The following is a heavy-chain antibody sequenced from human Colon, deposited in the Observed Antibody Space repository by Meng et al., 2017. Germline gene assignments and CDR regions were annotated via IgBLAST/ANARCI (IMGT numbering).Heavy chain of an antibody. CDR2: IYHSGNT. D-gene: IGHD3-10*01. V-gene: IGHV4-4*02. J-gene: IGHJ4*02. CDR1: SGSLSSSNW. CDR3: ARRAPLWFGELASFDS. Sequence: QVPLQESGPALVKPSGTLSLTCTVSSGSLSSSNWLIGFRQPPGKGLEWIGEIYHSGNTNYNPSLKSRVTISVDKSKNQFSLKLNSMTAADTAVYFCARRAPLWFGELASFDSWGQGTLVTVSS.